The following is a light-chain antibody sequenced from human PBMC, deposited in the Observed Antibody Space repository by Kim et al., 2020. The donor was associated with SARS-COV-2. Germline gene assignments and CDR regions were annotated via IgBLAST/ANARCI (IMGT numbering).Light chain of an antibody. Sequence: QPVLTQPPSVSGVPGQSVTISCSGSSSNIGADYDVYWYQQLPGTAPKLLMYGNSNRPSGVPDRFSGSKSGTSASLAISGLQAEDEADYYCQSYDSRLSGSVFGGGTKVTVL. CDR1: SSNIGADYD. J-gene: IGLJ3*02. CDR2: GNS. CDR3: QSYDSRLSGSV. V-gene: IGLV1-40*01.